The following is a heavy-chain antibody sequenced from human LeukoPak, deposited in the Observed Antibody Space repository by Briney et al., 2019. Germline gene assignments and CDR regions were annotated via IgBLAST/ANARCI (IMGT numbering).Heavy chain of an antibody. CDR3: AKDYGSGSYYYFDY. D-gene: IGHD3-10*01. J-gene: IGHJ4*02. CDR2: ISGSGGST. V-gene: IGHV3-23*01. Sequence: GALRLSCAASGFTFSSYAMSWVRQAPGKGLEWVSAISGSGGSTYYADSVKGRFTISRDNSKNTLYLQMNSLRAEDTAVYYCAKDYGSGSYYYFDYWAREPWSPSPQ. CDR1: GFTFSSYA.